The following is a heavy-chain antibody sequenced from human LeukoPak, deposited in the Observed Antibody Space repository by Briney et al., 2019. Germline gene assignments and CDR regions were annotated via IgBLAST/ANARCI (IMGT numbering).Heavy chain of an antibody. Sequence: SVKVSCKASGYTFTGYYMHWVRQAPGQGLEWMGWIIPIFGTANYAQKFQGRVTITADKSTSTAYMELSSLRSEDTAVYYCARVGPYFDYWGQGTLVTVSS. V-gene: IGHV1-69*06. CDR1: GYTFTGYY. CDR2: IIPIFGTA. J-gene: IGHJ4*02. CDR3: ARVGPYFDY.